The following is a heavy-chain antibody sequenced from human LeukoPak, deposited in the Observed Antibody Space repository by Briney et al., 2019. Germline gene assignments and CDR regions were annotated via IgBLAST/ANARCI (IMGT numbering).Heavy chain of an antibody. CDR3: ARRGGSGRSFDY. V-gene: IGHV4-61*01. CDR1: GGSVGSGTYY. Sequence: PSETLSLTCTVSGGSVGSGTYYWSWIRQPPGKGLEWIGYIYYTGSTNYNPSLKSRLTISVDTSKNQFPLKLSSVTAADTAVYYCARRGGSGRSFDYWGQGTLVTVSS. D-gene: IGHD3-10*01. CDR2: IYYTGST. J-gene: IGHJ4*02.